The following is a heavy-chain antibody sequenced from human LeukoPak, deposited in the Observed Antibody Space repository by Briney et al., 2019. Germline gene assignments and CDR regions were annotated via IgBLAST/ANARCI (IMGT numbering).Heavy chain of an antibody. V-gene: IGHV3-23*01. J-gene: IGHJ6*02. CDR2: ITGSGGAT. Sequence: GGSLRLSCAASGVTFSSYGMSWVRQPPGQGLEWCSGITGSGGATYYAGSVQGRFTMYRDNSKNTLYLQMNSLRADDTAIYYCAKNDGYRYGRNYGMDVWGQGTTVTVSS. CDR3: AKNDGYRYGRNYGMDV. D-gene: IGHD5-18*01. CDR1: GVTFSSYG.